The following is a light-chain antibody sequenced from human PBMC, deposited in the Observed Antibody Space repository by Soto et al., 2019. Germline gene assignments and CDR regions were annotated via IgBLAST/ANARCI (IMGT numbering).Light chain of an antibody. CDR3: SSYRSGSAPWV. Sequence: QSALTQPASVSGSPGQSITLSCTGTSSDVGGYNYVSWYQQHPGKAPKLMIYEFTNRPSGVSDRFSGSKSGNTASLTISGLRAEDEENYYCSSYRSGSAPWVFGGGTKLTVL. CDR2: EFT. J-gene: IGLJ3*02. V-gene: IGLV2-14*01. CDR1: SSDVGGYNY.